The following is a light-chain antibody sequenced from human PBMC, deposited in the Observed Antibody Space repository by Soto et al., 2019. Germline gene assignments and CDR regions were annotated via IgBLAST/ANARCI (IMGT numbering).Light chain of an antibody. V-gene: IGKV3-20*01. Sequence: EILFTQSPATLSLSPGERATLSCRASQSVSSYLAWYQQKPGQAPRLLIYDASNRATGIPARLSGSGSGTDFTLPISRLEPEDFAVYYCQQYGSSGTFGQGTKVDIK. J-gene: IGKJ1*01. CDR3: QQYGSSGT. CDR1: QSVSSY. CDR2: DAS.